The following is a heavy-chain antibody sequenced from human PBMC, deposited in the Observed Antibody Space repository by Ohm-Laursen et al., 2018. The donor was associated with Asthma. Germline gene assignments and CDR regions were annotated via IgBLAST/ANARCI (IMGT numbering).Heavy chain of an antibody. Sequence: SETLSLTWAVSGGSISSYYWSWIRQPPGKGLEWIGYIYYSGSTNYNPSLKSRVTISVDTSKNQFSLKLSSVTAADTAVYYCARAPVIAGYYFDYWGQGTLVTVSS. J-gene: IGHJ4*02. CDR2: IYYSGST. CDR1: GGSISSYY. D-gene: IGHD6-13*01. CDR3: ARAPVIAGYYFDY. V-gene: IGHV4-59*01.